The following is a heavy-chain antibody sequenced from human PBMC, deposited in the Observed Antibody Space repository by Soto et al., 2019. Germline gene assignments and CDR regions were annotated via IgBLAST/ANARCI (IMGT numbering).Heavy chain of an antibody. V-gene: IGHV3-48*03. CDR2: IDGSGTTK. D-gene: IGHD3-10*01. CDR1: GFTFNDFE. J-gene: IGHJ4*02. Sequence: EVQLLESGGGLVQPGGSLRLSCGASGFTFNDFEMNWVRQAPGKGLEWLAYIDGSGTTKKYADSVRGRFTISRDNPNYSLFLPKSSPRTADTAIYYCARGFGRFHYRGPVVLRSVSS. CDR3: ARGFGRFHY.